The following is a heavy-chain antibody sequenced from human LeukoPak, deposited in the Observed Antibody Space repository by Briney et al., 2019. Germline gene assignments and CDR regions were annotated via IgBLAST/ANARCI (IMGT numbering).Heavy chain of an antibody. V-gene: IGHV4-59*01. Sequence: PSETLSLTCNVSGGSISGYHWSWIRQPPGKGLEWLGYIYYSGSSNYNPSLKSRVTISVDTSKNQFSLKLSSVTAADTAVYYCARENTPYGMDVWGQGTTVTVSS. J-gene: IGHJ6*02. CDR1: GGSISGYH. CDR3: ARENTPYGMDV. CDR2: IYYSGSS.